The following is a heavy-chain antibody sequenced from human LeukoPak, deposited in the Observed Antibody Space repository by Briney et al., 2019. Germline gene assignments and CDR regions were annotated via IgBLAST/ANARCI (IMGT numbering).Heavy chain of an antibody. CDR1: GFTFSSYG. J-gene: IGHJ4*02. CDR3: AKTRIAVFDY. V-gene: IGHV3-30*18. CDR2: ISYDGSNK. D-gene: IGHD6-6*01. Sequence: GGSLRLSCAASGFTFSSYGTHWVRQAPGKGLEWVAVISYDGSNKYYADSVKGRFTISRDNSKNTLYLQMNSLRAEDTAVYYCAKTRIAVFDYWGQGTLVTVSS.